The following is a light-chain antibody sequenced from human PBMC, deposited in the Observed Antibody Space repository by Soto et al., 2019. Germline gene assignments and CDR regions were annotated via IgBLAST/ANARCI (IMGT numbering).Light chain of an antibody. CDR3: QQHISYPRT. J-gene: IGKJ1*01. Sequence: DIQMTQSPSTLSASVGDRVTITCRASQSISTWLAWYQQKPGKAPKLLIYTASNLERGVPSRFSGSGSGTEFTLTISSLQPDDFATYYCQQHISYPRTFGQGTKVEIK. V-gene: IGKV1-5*03. CDR2: TAS. CDR1: QSISTW.